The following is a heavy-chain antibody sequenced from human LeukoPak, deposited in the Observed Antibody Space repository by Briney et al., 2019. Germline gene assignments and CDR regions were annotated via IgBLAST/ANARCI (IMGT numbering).Heavy chain of an antibody. CDR3: ASGYTYYYYYMDV. J-gene: IGHJ6*03. D-gene: IGHD5-12*01. CDR2: INSDGSST. V-gene: IGHV3-74*01. CDR1: GFTFSSYW. Sequence: GGSLRLSCAASGFTFSSYWMHWVRQAPGKGLVWVSRINSDGSSTSYADSVKGRFTISRDNAKNMLYLQMNSLRAEDTAVYYCASGYTYYYYYMDVWGKGTTVTVSS.